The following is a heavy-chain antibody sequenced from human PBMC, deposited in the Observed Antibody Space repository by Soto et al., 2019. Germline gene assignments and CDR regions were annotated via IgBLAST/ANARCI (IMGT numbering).Heavy chain of an antibody. CDR1: DNTFTYYG. Sequence: QAQLVQSGSEVKRPGASVKVSCKSFDNTFTYYGINWVRQVPGQGLEWLGWISGYNANTKEAQKFPDRVSMSADTSTRTAYLEVRSLTSDDTGVYYCAAPGGHYFGMDVWGQGTTVTVSS. V-gene: IGHV1-18*01. D-gene: IGHD2-8*02. J-gene: IGHJ6*02. CDR3: AAPGGHYFGMDV. CDR2: ISGYNANT.